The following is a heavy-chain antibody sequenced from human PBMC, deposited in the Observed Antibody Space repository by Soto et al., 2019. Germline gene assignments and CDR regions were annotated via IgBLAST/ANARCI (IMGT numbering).Heavy chain of an antibody. D-gene: IGHD3-22*01. CDR3: ARDPYGGSRYDSSGYYLLSY. Sequence: ASVKVSCKASGGTFSSYAISWVRQAPGQGLEWMGGIIPIFGTANYAQKFQGRVTITADESTSTAYMELSSLRSEDTAVYYCARDPYGGSRYDSSGYYLLSYWGQGTLVTVSS. J-gene: IGHJ4*02. CDR1: GGTFSSYA. CDR2: IIPIFGTA. V-gene: IGHV1-69*13.